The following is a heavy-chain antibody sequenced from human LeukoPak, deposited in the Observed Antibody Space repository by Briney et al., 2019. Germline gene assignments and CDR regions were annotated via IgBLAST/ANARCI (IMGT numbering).Heavy chain of an antibody. CDR3: AGDLIVGANHDAFDI. Sequence: GRSLRLSCAASGFTVSSSYMSWVRQAPGKGLEWVSLIYSGGSTYYADSVKGRFTISRDNSKNTLYLQMNSLRAEDTAVYYCAGDLIVGANHDAFDIWGQGTMVTVSS. D-gene: IGHD1-26*01. CDR2: IYSGGST. V-gene: IGHV3-53*01. J-gene: IGHJ3*02. CDR1: GFTVSSSY.